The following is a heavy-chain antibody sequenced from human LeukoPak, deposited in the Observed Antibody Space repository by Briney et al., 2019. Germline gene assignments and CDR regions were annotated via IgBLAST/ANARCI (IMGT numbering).Heavy chain of an antibody. CDR3: ARIPGYSSSWYDY. Sequence: PSETLSLTCAVCGGSFGGYYWSWIRQPPGKGLRWIGEINHSGSTNYNPSLKSRVTISVDTSKNQFSLKLSSVTAADTAVYYCARIPGYSSSWYDYWGQGTLVTVSS. D-gene: IGHD6-13*01. CDR2: INHSGST. J-gene: IGHJ4*02. V-gene: IGHV4-34*01. CDR1: GGSFGGYY.